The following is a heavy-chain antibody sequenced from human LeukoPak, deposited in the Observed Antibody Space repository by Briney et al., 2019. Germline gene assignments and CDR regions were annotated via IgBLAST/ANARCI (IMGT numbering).Heavy chain of an antibody. D-gene: IGHD1-26*01. CDR3: ARQGRVLWELLGYFDY. CDR1: GGSISSGGYY. CDR2: IYYSGST. V-gene: IGHV4-61*08. J-gene: IGHJ4*02. Sequence: SETLSLTCTVSGGSISSGGYYWSWIRQPPGKGLEWIGYIYYSGSTNYNPSLKSRVTISVDTSKNQFSLKLSSVTAADTAVYYCARQGRVLWELLGYFDYWGQGTLVTVSS.